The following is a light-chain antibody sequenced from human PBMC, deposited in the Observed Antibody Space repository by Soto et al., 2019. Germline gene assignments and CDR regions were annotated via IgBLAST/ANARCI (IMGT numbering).Light chain of an antibody. V-gene: IGLV2-23*02. J-gene: IGLJ1*01. CDR2: EVS. CDR1: SSDVGSYNL. CDR3: CSYAGSSTFPYV. Sequence: QSALTQPASVSGSPGQSITISCTGTSSDVGSYNLVSWYQQHPGKAPKLMIYEVSKRPSGVSSRFSGSKSGNTASLTISGLQAEDEADYYCCSYAGSSTFPYVFGTGTKSPS.